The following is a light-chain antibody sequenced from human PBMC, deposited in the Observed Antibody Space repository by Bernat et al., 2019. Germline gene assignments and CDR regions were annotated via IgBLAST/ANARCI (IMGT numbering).Light chain of an antibody. Sequence: EIVLTQSPATLSLSPGEIATLSCRASQSVSSYLAWYQQKPGQGPRLLISDASNRATGIPARFSGSGSGTDFTLTISSLEPEDFAGYYCQHRRTWPGTFSQGTKVEIK. V-gene: IGKV3-11*01. CDR2: DAS. J-gene: IGKJ1*01. CDR1: QSVSSY. CDR3: QHRRTWPGT.